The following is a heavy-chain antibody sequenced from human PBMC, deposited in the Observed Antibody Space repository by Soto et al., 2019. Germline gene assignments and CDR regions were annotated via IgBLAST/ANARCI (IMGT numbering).Heavy chain of an antibody. J-gene: IGHJ3*01. CDR1: GGSISSYY. D-gene: IGHD2-15*01. V-gene: IGHV4-59*01. CDR3: ARGSGGSSWDAFDV. Sequence: EPLSLTCTVSGGSISSYYWSWIRQPPGKGLEWIGYIYYSGSTNYNPSLKSRVTISVDTSKNQFSLKLSSVTAADTAVYYCARGSGGSSWDAFDVWGQGTMVTVSS. CDR2: IYYSGST.